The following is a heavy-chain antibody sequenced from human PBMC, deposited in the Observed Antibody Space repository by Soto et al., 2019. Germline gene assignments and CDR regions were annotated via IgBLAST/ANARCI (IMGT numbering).Heavy chain of an antibody. CDR2: INPNNGAT. CDR3: ASLDPGARFDP. J-gene: IGHJ5*02. Sequence: QVQLVQSGAEVKKPGASVKVSCKAPRYIFTAYFMHWVRQAPGQGLEWMGWINPNNGATHYGLSFQGRVTMTRDTSISTANIELSSLCSDDTAVYYCASLDPGARFDPWGQGTLVIVSS. V-gene: IGHV1-2*02. CDR1: RYIFTAYF.